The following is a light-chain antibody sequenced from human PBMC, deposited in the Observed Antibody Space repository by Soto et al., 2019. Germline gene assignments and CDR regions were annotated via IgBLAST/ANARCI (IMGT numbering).Light chain of an antibody. CDR1: QSISSY. CDR3: QQSYSTPYT. J-gene: IGKJ2*01. CDR2: AAS. V-gene: IGKV1-39*01. Sequence: DLQMTQSPSSLSASVGDRVTITCRASQSISSYLNWYQQKPGKAPKLLIYAASSLQSGVPSRFSGSGSGTDFTLTISSLQPEDFATYYCQQSYSTPYTFGQGNKLEIK.